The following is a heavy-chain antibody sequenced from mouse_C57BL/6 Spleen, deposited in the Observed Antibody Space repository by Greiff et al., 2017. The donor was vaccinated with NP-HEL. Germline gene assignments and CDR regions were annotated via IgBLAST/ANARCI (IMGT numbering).Heavy chain of an antibody. J-gene: IGHJ3*01. CDR3: ARAIRYPFAY. CDR2: IHPNSGST. CDR1: GYTFTSYW. Sequence: QVHVKQPGAELVKPGASVKLSCKASGYTFTSYWMHWVTQRPGQGLEWIGMIHPNSGSTNYNEKFKSKATLTVDKSSSTAYMQLSSLTSEDSAVYYCARAIRYPFAYWGQGTLVTVSA. V-gene: IGHV1-64*01. D-gene: IGHD1-1*01.